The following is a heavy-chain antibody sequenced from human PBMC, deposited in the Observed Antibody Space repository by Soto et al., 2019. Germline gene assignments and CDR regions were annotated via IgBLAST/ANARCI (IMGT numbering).Heavy chain of an antibody. Sequence: QVQLVESGGGVVQPGRSLRLSCAASGFTFSSYGMHWVRQAPGKGLEWVAVISYDGSNKYYADSVKGRFTISRDNSKNTLYLQMNSLRAEDTAVYYCAKDRRTIRGYCSGGSCWDYSYGMDVWGQGTTVTVSS. CDR1: GFTFSSYG. J-gene: IGHJ6*02. CDR3: AKDRRTIRGYCSGGSCWDYSYGMDV. V-gene: IGHV3-30*18. D-gene: IGHD2-15*01. CDR2: ISYDGSNK.